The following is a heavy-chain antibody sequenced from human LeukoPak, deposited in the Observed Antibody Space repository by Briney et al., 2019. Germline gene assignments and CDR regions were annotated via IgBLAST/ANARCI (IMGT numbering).Heavy chain of an antibody. CDR1: GFTFSSYS. V-gene: IGHV3-21*01. J-gene: IGHJ4*02. D-gene: IGHD3-22*01. CDR3: ARPDYYDSSYDY. Sequence: GGSLRLSCAASGFTFSSYSMNWVRQAPGKGLEWVSSISSSSGCIYYADSVKGRFTISRDNAKNSLYLQMNSLRAEDTAVYYCARPDYYDSSYDYWGQGTLVTVSS. CDR2: ISSSSGCI.